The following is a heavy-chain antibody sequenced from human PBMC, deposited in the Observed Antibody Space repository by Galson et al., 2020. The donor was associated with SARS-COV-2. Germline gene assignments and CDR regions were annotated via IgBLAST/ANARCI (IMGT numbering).Heavy chain of an antibody. V-gene: IGHV3-53*01. J-gene: IGHJ4*02. CDR3: ARDGGYYYFDY. CDR2: IYTGGGT. CDR1: GFTVNSNY. Sequence: GESLKISCAASGFTVNSNYMSWVRQAPGKGLEWVSVIYTGGGTYYADSVKGRFTISRDTSKNTLYLQMNSLRAEDTALYYCARDGGYYYFDYWGQGTLVTVSS. D-gene: IGHD3-22*01.